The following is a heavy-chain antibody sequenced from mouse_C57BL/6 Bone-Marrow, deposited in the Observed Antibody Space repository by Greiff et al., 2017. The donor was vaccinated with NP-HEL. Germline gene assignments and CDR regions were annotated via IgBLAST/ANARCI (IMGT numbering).Heavy chain of an antibody. Sequence: EVMLVESGGGLVKPGGSLKLSCAASGFTFSSYTMSWVRQTPEKRLEWVATISGGGGNTYYPDSVKGRFTISRDNAKNTLYLQMSSLRSEDTALYYCARRGFTTYYFDYWGQGTTLTVSS. V-gene: IGHV5-9*01. D-gene: IGHD1-1*01. J-gene: IGHJ2*01. CDR1: GFTFSSYT. CDR2: ISGGGGNT. CDR3: ARRGFTTYYFDY.